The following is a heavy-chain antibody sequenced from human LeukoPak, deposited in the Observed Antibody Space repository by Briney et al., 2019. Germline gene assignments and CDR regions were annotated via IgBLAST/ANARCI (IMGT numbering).Heavy chain of an antibody. V-gene: IGHV3-21*01. D-gene: IGHD3-22*01. CDR3: ARGYYDSSGYLGALYYYYYYMDV. CDR2: INTNSEHI. CDR1: GFTFSSYS. J-gene: IGHJ6*03. Sequence: PGGSLRLSCAASGFTFSSYSMNWVRQAPGEGLEWVSSINTNSEHIYYADSVKGRFTISRDNAKISLYLQMNSLRAEDTAVYYCARGYYDSSGYLGALYYYYYYMDVWGKGTTVTVSS.